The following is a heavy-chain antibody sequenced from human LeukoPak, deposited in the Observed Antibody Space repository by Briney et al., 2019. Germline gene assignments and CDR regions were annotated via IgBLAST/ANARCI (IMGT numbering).Heavy chain of an antibody. CDR1: GGSISSGGYY. D-gene: IGHD4-11*01. J-gene: IGHJ4*02. V-gene: IGHV4-39*01. Sequence: SETLSLTCTVSGGSISSGGYYWGWIRQPPGKGLEWIGSIYYSGSTYYNPSLKSRVTISVDTSKNQFSLKLSSVTAADTAVYYCARHHSVTSDYWGQGTLVTVSS. CDR2: IYYSGST. CDR3: ARHHSVTSDY.